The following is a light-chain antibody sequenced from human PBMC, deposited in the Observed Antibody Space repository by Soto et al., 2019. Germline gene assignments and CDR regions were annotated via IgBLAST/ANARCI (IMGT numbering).Light chain of an antibody. CDR3: GSYGGSNIWV. J-gene: IGLJ3*02. Sequence: QSALTQPPSASGSPGQSVTISCTGTSSDVGGYNYVAWYQQHPGKAPKLMIYEVSKRPSGVPDRFSGYKSGSTASLTVSGLQAEDEADYYCGSYGGSNIWVFGGGTKLTVL. CDR2: EVS. V-gene: IGLV2-8*01. CDR1: SSDVGGYNY.